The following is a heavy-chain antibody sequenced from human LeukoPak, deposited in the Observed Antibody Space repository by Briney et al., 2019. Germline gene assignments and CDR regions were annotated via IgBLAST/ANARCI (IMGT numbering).Heavy chain of an antibody. J-gene: IGHJ6*02. D-gene: IGHD3-9*01. CDR2: ISYDGSNK. CDR1: GFTFSSYA. CDR3: AKSYDILTGPIQDYGMDV. Sequence: PGRSLRLSCAASGFTFSSYAMHWVRQAPGKGLEWVAVISYDGSNKYYADSVKGRFTISRDNSKNTLYLQMNSLRAEDTAVYYCAKSYDILTGPIQDYGMDVWGQGTTVTVSS. V-gene: IGHV3-30*04.